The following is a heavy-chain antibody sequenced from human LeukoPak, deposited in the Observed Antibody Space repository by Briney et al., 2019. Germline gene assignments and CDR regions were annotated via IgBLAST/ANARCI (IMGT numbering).Heavy chain of an antibody. Sequence: HPGGSLRLSCAASGITFGNNWMHWVRQGPGKGLVWISRINSDGGGAIYADSVKGRFTVSRDNAKNTLYLQMNSLRAEDTAVHYCARDVPHNWFDTWGQGTLVTVSS. J-gene: IGHJ5*02. CDR3: ARDVPHNWFDT. CDR2: INSDGGGA. V-gene: IGHV3-74*01. CDR1: GITFGNNW.